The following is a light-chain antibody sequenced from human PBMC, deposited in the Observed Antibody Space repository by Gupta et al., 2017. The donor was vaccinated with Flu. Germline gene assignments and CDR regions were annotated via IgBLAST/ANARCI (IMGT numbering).Light chain of an antibody. CDR1: QSLLHSNGYNY. Sequence: VAPGETASISCRSSQSLLHSNGYNYLDWYVQKPVQSPQLLIYLASNRASGVPDRFIARGSGTDFTLRIRTVEAEDVGVYYCRQTLQSPVAFGQGTKVEIK. J-gene: IGKJ1*01. CDR3: RQTLQSPVA. CDR2: LAS. V-gene: IGKV2-28*01.